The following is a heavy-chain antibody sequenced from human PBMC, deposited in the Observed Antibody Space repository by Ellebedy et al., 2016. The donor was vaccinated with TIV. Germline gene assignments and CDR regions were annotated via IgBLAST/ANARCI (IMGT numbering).Heavy chain of an antibody. CDR1: GFTFSSYG. J-gene: IGHJ2*01. V-gene: IGHV3-30*03. CDR2: ISYDGSNK. Sequence: GESLKISCAASGFTFSSYGMHWVRQAPGKGLQWVAVISYDGSNKNYADSVKGRFTISRDKSKNTLYLQMNSLRPEDTGVYYCARDRSSGGNFYWYFDLWGRGSLVTVSS. D-gene: IGHD4-23*01. CDR3: ARDRSSGGNFYWYFDL.